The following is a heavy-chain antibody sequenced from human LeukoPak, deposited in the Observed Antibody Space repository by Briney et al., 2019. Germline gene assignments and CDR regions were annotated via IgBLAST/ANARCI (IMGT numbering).Heavy chain of an antibody. Sequence: SETLSLTCAVYGGSFSGYYWSWIRQPPGKGLEWIGEINHSGSTNYNPSLKSRVTISVDTSKNQFSLKLSSVTAADTAVYYCARDKRGVGGNDYWGQGTLVTVSS. D-gene: IGHD3-10*01. CDR3: ARDKRGVGGNDY. CDR2: INHSGST. CDR1: GGSFSGYY. J-gene: IGHJ4*02. V-gene: IGHV4-34*09.